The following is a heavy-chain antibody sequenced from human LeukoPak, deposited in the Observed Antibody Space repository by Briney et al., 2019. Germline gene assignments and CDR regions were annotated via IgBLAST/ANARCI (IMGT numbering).Heavy chain of an antibody. V-gene: IGHV3-53*04. D-gene: IGHD3-3*01. J-gene: IGHJ6*02. CDR2: IYSGGST. CDR3: ATNYDFWSGYYTGSPNFDYYGMDV. CDR1: GFTFSNYG. Sequence: PGGSLRLSCAASGFTFSNYGMSWVRQAPGKGLEWVSVIYSGGSTYYADSVKGRFTISRHNSKNTLYLQMNSLRAEDTAVYYCATNYDFWSGYYTGSPNFDYYGMDVWGQGTTVTVSS.